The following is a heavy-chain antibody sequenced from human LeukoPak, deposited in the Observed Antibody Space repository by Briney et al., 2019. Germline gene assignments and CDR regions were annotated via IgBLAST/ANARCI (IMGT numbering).Heavy chain of an antibody. D-gene: IGHD5-18*01. J-gene: IGHJ4*02. V-gene: IGHV4-34*01. CDR2: MNHSGST. Sequence: PSETLSLTCAVYGGSFSGYYWSWIRQPPGKGLEWIGEMNHSGSTNYNPSLKSRVTISVDTSKKQFSLRLTSVTVADTAVYYCARTWIQLEFDYWGQGTLVTVSS. CDR1: GGSFSGYY. CDR3: ARTWIQLEFDY.